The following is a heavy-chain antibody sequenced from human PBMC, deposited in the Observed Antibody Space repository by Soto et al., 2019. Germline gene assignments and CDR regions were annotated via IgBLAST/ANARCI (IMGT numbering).Heavy chain of an antibody. V-gene: IGHV3-53*01. CDR1: GFTVSNNY. Sequence: HPGGSLRLSCAPSGFTVSNNYMNWVRQAPGKGLEWVSIIYSDGSTYYADYVKGRFTISRDNSKNTLYLQMDSLRAEDTAAYFCARGLKIRHDAFDLWGPGTMVTVS. D-gene: IGHD3-22*01. J-gene: IGHJ3*01. CDR3: ARGLKIRHDAFDL. CDR2: IYSDGST.